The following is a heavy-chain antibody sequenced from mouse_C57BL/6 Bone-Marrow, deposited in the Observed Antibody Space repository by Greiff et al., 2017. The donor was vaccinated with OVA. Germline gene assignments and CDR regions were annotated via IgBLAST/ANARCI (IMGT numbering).Heavy chain of an antibody. V-gene: IGHV6-6*01. D-gene: IGHD2-2*01. Sequence: DVHLVESGGGLVQPGGSMKLSCAASGFTFSDAWMDWVRQSPEKGLEWVAEIRNKANNHATYYAVSVKGRFTISRDDSKSSDYLQMNSLSAEDTGIYYCTSNGYPPFAYWGQGTLVTVSA. CDR2: IRNKANNHAT. CDR3: TSNGYPPFAY. J-gene: IGHJ3*01. CDR1: GFTFSDAW.